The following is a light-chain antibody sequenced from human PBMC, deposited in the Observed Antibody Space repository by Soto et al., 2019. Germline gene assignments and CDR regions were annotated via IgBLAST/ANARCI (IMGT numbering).Light chain of an antibody. CDR3: HQYGSSPQA. CDR2: GAS. Sequence: EIVLTQSPGTLSLSPGERATLSCRASQSVTRSFLAWYQQKPGQAPSLLFYGASSRATGIPDRFSGSGSGTDFTLTISRLEPEDFAVYYCHQYGSSPQAFGPGTKVDIK. V-gene: IGKV3-20*01. CDR1: QSVTRSF. J-gene: IGKJ3*01.